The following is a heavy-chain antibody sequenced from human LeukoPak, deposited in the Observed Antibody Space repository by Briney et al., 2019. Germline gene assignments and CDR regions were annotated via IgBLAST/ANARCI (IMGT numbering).Heavy chain of an antibody. D-gene: IGHD3-22*01. CDR2: IYHRGNT. Sequence: SETLSLTCAVSGGSISSSNWWNWVRQTPGKGLEWIGEIYHRGNTHYNPSLKSRVTMSVDTSTNQFSLRVNSVTAADTAVYYCARAGMVGYYYDSSGYYNFFDYWGQGTLVTVSS. J-gene: IGHJ4*02. CDR3: ARAGMVGYYYDSSGYYNFFDY. CDR1: GGSISSSNW. V-gene: IGHV4-4*02.